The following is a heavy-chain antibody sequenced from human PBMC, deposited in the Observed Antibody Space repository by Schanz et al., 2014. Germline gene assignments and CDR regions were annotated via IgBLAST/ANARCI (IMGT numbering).Heavy chain of an antibody. V-gene: IGHV3-11*05. CDR1: GFTFSDYY. CDR2: ISSSGSYT. Sequence: VQLVESGGGLVQPGGSLKLSCAASGFTFSDYYMSWIRQAPGKGLEWVSYISSSGSYTNYADSVKGRFTTSRDNGKKSMYLQMNSLRAEDTAVYYCARLDSSSWYPRYWGQGTQVTVSS. CDR3: ARLDSSSWYPRY. J-gene: IGHJ4*02. D-gene: IGHD6-13*01.